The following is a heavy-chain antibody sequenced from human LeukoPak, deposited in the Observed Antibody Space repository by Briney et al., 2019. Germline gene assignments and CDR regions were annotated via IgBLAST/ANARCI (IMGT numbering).Heavy chain of an antibody. CDR3: ARVVDSSGPQGGFDY. J-gene: IGHJ4*02. D-gene: IGHD6-19*01. CDR2: ISYDGSNK. V-gene: IGHV3-30*03. CDR1: GFTFSSYG. Sequence: GGSLRLSCAASGFTFSSYGMHWVRQAPGKGLEWVAVISYDGSNKYYADSVKGRFTISRDNAKNSLYLQMNSLRAEDTAVYYCARVVDSSGPQGGFDYWGQGTLVTVSS.